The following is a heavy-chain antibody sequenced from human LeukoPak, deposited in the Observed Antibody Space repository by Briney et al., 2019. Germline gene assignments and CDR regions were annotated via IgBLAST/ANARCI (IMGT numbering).Heavy chain of an antibody. CDR1: GRSFSGYY. V-gene: IGHV4-34*01. Sequence: SETLSLTCAVDGRSFSGYYWSWVRQPPGKGLEWIGEINHSGTTNYNPSLKSRVTISVDTSKNQFSLKLTSVTAADTAVYYCARGPQSRFDYWGQGTLVTVSS. CDR2: INHSGTT. CDR3: ARGPQSRFDY. J-gene: IGHJ4*02.